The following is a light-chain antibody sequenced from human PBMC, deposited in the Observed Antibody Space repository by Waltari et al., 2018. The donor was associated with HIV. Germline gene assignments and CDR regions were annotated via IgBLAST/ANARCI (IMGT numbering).Light chain of an antibody. CDR3: QQYGSSPFS. J-gene: IGKJ4*01. Sequence: EIVLTQSPGTLSLSPGERATLSCRASQIVSSSYLAWYQHKPGQAPRLLIYGASSRTTGTPDRFRGSGSVTDVSVTISRLEPEDFAVYYCQQYGSSPFSFGGGTKVEIK. CDR1: QIVSSSY. V-gene: IGKV3-20*01. CDR2: GAS.